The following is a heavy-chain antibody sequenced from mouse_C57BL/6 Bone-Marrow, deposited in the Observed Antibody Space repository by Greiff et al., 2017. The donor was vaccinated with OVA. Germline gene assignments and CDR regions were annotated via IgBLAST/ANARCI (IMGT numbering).Heavy chain of an antibody. CDR2: IRNKANGYTT. J-gene: IGHJ1*03. V-gene: IGHV7-3*01. Sequence: EVQVVESGGGLVQPGGSLSLSCAASGFTFTDYYMSWVRQPPGKALEWLGFIRNKANGYTTEYSASVKGRFTISRDNSQSILYLQMNALRAEDSATDYCARYSKRYFDVWGTGTTVTVSS. CDR3: ARYSKRYFDV. CDR1: GFTFTDYY.